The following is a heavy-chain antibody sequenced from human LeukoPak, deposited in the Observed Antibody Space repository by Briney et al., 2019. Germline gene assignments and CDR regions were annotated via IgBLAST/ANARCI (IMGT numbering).Heavy chain of an antibody. CDR2: IRSSGTAI. J-gene: IGHJ4*02. CDR1: GFTFSDYH. V-gene: IGHV3-11*04. CDR3: AISIAVPGGFDN. Sequence: GSLRLSCAAFGFTFSDYHMSWIPQAPGQGLGCISYIRSSGTAIYYADSVKGRFTISTDNARNPLYVSMTSLSAEDTDVYYCAISIAVPGGFDNWGKGTLVTVAS. D-gene: IGHD6-19*01.